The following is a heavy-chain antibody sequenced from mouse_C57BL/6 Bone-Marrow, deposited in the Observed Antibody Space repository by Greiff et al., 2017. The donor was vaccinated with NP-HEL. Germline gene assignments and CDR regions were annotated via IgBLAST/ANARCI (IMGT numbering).Heavy chain of an antibody. J-gene: IGHJ4*01. CDR3: GRSGWLLLLYARDY. CDR1: GYTFTSYW. D-gene: IGHD2-3*01. Sequence: VQLQQSGAELAKPGASVKLSCKASGYTFTSYWMHWVKQRPGQGLEWIGYINPSSGYTKYNQKFKDKATLTEDKSSSTAYMQLSSLTYEDSAVYYCGRSGWLLLLYARDYWGQGPSVTVAS. V-gene: IGHV1-7*01. CDR2: INPSSGYT.